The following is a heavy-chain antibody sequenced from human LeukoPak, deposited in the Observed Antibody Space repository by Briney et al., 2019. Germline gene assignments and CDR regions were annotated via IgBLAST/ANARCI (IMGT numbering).Heavy chain of an antibody. J-gene: IGHJ4*02. V-gene: IGHV3-48*01. D-gene: IGHD3-3*01. CDR3: ARFWSGNY. CDR1: GFTFSSYS. CDR2: ISSGSSTI. Sequence: GGSLRLSCAASGFTFSSYSMNWVRQAPGKGLEWVSYISSGSSTIYCADSVKGRFTVSRDNAKNSLYLQMNSLRAEDTAVYYCARFWSGNYWGQGTLVTVSS.